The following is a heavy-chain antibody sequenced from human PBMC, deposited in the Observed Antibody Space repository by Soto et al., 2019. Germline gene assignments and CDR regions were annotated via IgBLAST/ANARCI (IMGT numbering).Heavy chain of an antibody. Sequence: QVQVVESGGGVVQPGRSLRLSCAASGFTLSCCGMHWVRQAPGKGLEWVGVITYDGGDKHYADSVKGRFTISRDSSENTVYLQMNSLRVEDSAIYYCAKEQSSGYYRVVDYWVQGTLVTVSS. J-gene: IGHJ4*02. CDR1: GFTLSCCG. CDR2: ITYDGGDK. CDR3: AKEQSSGYYRVVDY. D-gene: IGHD6-19*01. V-gene: IGHV3-30*18.